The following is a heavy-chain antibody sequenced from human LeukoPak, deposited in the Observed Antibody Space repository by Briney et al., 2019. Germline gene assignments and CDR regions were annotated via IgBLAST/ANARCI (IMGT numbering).Heavy chain of an antibody. Sequence: GGFLRLSCAASGFIFSNYWMGWVRQAPGKGLESLANIKTDGSEKYYVDSVKGRFSISRDNAKNSLYLQMNSLRAEDTAVYYCVSAVRGSPFAICGQGTKVTVSS. CDR1: GFIFSNYW. D-gene: IGHD3-10*02. J-gene: IGHJ3*02. CDR3: VSAVRGSPFAI. V-gene: IGHV3-7*03. CDR2: IKTDGSEK.